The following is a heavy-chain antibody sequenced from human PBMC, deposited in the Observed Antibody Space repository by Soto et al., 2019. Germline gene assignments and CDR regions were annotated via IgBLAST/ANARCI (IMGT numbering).Heavy chain of an antibody. D-gene: IGHD5-12*01. CDR1: GGSISSYY. V-gene: IGHV4-59*04. J-gene: IGHJ4*02. CDR2: ISYSGTT. CDR3: ARHPFSGDKYFDY. Sequence: PSETLSLTCTVSGGSISSYYWSWIRQPPGKGLEWIGTISYSGTTYYNPSLKSRVTISVDTSRNQFSLNLISVTAADTAVYYCARHPFSGDKYFDYWGQGTLVTVSS.